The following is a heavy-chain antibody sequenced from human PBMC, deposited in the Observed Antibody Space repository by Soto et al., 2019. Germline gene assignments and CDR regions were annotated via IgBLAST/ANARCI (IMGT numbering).Heavy chain of an antibody. CDR1: GGSISSYY. Sequence: QVQLQESGPGLVKPSETLSLTCTVSGGSISSYYWSWIRQPPGKGLEWIGYIYYSGSTNYNPSLKSRVTISVDTSKNQFSLKLSSVTAADTAVYYCARQMGMITFGGVIATFDYWGQGTLVTVSS. CDR2: IYYSGST. V-gene: IGHV4-59*08. CDR3: ARQMGMITFGGVIATFDY. D-gene: IGHD3-16*02. J-gene: IGHJ4*02.